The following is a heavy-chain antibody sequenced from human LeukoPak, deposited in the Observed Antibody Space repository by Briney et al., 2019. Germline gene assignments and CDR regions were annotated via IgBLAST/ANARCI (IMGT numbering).Heavy chain of an antibody. J-gene: IGHJ6*03. CDR1: GFTFDDYA. CDR3: AKAGGYSYMGGGYYMDV. V-gene: IGHV3-43D*03. Sequence: PGGSLRLSCAAAGFTFDDYAMHWVRKAPGKALEWVSLISWDGGSTYYADSVKGRFTVSRDNSKNSLYLQMNSLRAEDTALYYCAKAGGYSYMGGGYYMDVWGKGTTVTVSS. CDR2: ISWDGGST. D-gene: IGHD5-18*01.